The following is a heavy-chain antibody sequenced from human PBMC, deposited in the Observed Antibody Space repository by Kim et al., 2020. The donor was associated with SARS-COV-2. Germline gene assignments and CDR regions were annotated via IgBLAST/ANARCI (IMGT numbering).Heavy chain of an antibody. CDR1: GFTFSSYE. J-gene: IGHJ6*02. CDR2: ISSSGSTI. D-gene: IGHD3-3*01. CDR3: ARDRGANPREYDFWSGYSAGLYYYYGMDV. V-gene: IGHV3-48*03. Sequence: GGSLRLSCAASGFTFSSYEMNWVRQAPGKGLEWVSYISSSGSTIYYADSVKGRFTISRDNAKNSLYLQMNSLRAEDTAVYYCARDRGANPREYDFWSGYSAGLYYYYGMDVWGQGTTVTVSS.